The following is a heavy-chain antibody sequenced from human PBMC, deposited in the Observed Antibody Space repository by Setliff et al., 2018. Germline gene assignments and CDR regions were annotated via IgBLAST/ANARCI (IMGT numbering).Heavy chain of an antibody. D-gene: IGHD2-2*01. CDR1: GYSFTNYW. CDR3: ARQPIGYCSSPTCY. V-gene: IGHV5-51*01. CDR2: IYPGDSDI. J-gene: IGHJ4*02. Sequence: GESLKISCEGSGYSFTNYWIAWVRQMPGKGLEWMGIIYPGDSDIRYSPSFQGQVTFSADKSISTAYLQWSSLRASDTAMYYCARQPIGYCSSPTCYWGQGTLVTVSS.